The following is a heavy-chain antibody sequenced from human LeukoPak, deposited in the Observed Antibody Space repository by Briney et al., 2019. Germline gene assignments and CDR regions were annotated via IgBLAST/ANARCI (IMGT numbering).Heavy chain of an antibody. CDR2: IYHSGST. J-gene: IGHJ6*03. Sequence: SETLSLTCAVSGYSISSGYYWGWIRQPPGKGLEWIGSIYHSGSTYYNPSLKSRVTISVDTSKNQFSLKLSSVTAADTAVYYCAGGSVATTPYYYYYYMDVWGKGTTVTVSS. D-gene: IGHD1-26*01. V-gene: IGHV4-38-2*01. CDR1: GYSISSGYY. CDR3: AGGSVATTPYYYYYYMDV.